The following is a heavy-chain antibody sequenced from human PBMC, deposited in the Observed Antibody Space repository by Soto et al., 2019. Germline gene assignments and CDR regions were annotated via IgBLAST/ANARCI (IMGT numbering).Heavy chain of an antibody. J-gene: IGHJ4*02. V-gene: IGHV5-51*01. CDR2: VYPSDSDV. CDR3: ARHRSYYDSSGYYSDYYFDY. D-gene: IGHD3-22*01. Sequence: GESLKISCQGTGYRFSSSWIGWVRQKPGKGLEWLGNVYPSDSDVRYSPAFEGQVTISADKSISTAYLQWSSLKASDTAMYYCARHRSYYDSSGYYSDYYFDYWGQGTLVTVSS. CDR1: GYRFSSSW.